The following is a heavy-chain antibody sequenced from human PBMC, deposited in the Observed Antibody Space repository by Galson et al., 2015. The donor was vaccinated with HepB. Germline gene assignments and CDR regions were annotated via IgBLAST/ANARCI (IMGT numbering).Heavy chain of an antibody. J-gene: IGHJ3*02. CDR2: IYYSGST. D-gene: IGHD3-22*01. CDR3: ARVDYYDSSGYYYSAFDI. CDR1: GGSISSYY. V-gene: IGHV4-59*01. Sequence: LSLTCTVSGGSISSYYWSWIRQPPGKGLEWIGYIYYSGSTNYNPSLKSRVTISVDTSKNQFSLKLSSVTAADTAVYYCARVDYYDSSGYYYSAFDIWGQGTMVTVSS.